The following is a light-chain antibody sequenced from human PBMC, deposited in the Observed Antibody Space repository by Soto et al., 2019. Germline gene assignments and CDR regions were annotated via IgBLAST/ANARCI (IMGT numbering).Light chain of an antibody. CDR2: DAS. V-gene: IGKV3-15*01. J-gene: IGKJ2*01. CDR1: QSVSSN. CDR3: QQANSFPYT. Sequence: EIVMTQSPATLSVSPGERATLSCRASQSVSSNLAWYQQKPGQAPRLLIYDASTRATVIPARFSGSGSGTEFTLTISSLQPEDFATYYCQQANSFPYTFGQGTKLEIK.